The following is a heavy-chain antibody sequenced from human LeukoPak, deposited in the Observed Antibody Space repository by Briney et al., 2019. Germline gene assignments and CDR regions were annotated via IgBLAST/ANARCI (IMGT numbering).Heavy chain of an antibody. Sequence: SETLSLTCTVSGGSISSYYRSWIRQPPGKGLEWIGYIYYSGSTNYNPSLKSRVTISVDTSKNQFSLKLSSVTAADTAVYYCARGVSSSGWYRYYFDYWGQGTLVTVSS. CDR2: IYYSGST. CDR3: ARGVSSSGWYRYYFDY. J-gene: IGHJ4*02. CDR1: GGSISSYY. V-gene: IGHV4-59*01. D-gene: IGHD6-19*01.